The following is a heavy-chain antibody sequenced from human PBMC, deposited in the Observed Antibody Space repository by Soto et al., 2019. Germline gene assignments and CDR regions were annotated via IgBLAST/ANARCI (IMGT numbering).Heavy chain of an antibody. J-gene: IGHJ4*02. CDR1: GFTFSSYE. CDR3: ARGGDSSGSWPRY. Sequence: GGSLRLSCAASGFTFSSYEMNWVRQAPGKGLEWVSYISSSGSTIKYADSVKGRFTISRDNAKNSLYLQMNSPRVEDTAVYYCARGGDSSGSWPRYWGQGTLVTVSS. V-gene: IGHV3-48*03. CDR2: ISSSGSTI. D-gene: IGHD3-22*01.